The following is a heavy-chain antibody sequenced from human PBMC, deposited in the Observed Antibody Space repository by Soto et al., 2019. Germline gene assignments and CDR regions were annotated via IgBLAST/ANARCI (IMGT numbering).Heavy chain of an antibody. CDR1: GGSMSSYY. D-gene: IGHD6-13*01. CDR2: IYYSGST. Sequence: SXTLSLTCTVSGGSMSSYYWSWIRQPPGKGLEWIGYIYYSGSTNYNPSLKSRVTISVDTSKNQFSLKLSSVTAADTAVYYCARAIAAAGTRWFDPWGQGTLVTVSS. J-gene: IGHJ5*02. CDR3: ARAIAAAGTRWFDP. V-gene: IGHV4-59*01.